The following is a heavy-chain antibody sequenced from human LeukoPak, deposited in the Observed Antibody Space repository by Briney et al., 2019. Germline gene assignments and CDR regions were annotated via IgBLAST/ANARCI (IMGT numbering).Heavy chain of an antibody. D-gene: IGHD6-19*01. CDR1: GYTFTSYG. Sequence: GASVKVSCKASGYTFTSYGISWVRQAPGQGLEWMGWISAYNGNTNYAQKLQGRVTMTTDTSTSTAYMELRSLRSDDTAVYYCARILPPYIAVAGTDHNWFDPWGQGTLVTVSS. CDR3: ARILPPYIAVAGTDHNWFDP. J-gene: IGHJ5*02. CDR2: ISAYNGNT. V-gene: IGHV1-18*01.